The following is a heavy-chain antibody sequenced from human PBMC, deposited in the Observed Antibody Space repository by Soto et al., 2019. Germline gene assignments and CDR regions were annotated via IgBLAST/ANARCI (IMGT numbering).Heavy chain of an antibody. V-gene: IGHV3-30*18. D-gene: IGHD3-10*01. CDR2: ISYDGSNK. Sequence: LRLSCAASGFTFSSYGMHWVRQAPGKGLEWVAVISYDGSNKYYADSVKGRFTISRDNSKNTLYLQMNSLRAEDTAVYYCAKDGFEPGAFDIWGQGTMVTVSS. CDR3: AKDGFEPGAFDI. CDR1: GFTFSSYG. J-gene: IGHJ3*02.